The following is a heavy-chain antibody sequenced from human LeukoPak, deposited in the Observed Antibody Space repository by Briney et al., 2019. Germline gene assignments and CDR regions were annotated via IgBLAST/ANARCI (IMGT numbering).Heavy chain of an antibody. CDR2: IKFDGSDK. D-gene: IGHD6-13*01. V-gene: IGHV3-7*01. CDR3: ATLGYSSSWYPNDY. Sequence: GGSLRLSCAASGFTFRNYWLSWVRQAPGKGLEWVANIKFDGSDKFYVDSVRGRFTISRDNAKNLLYLQMNSLRAEDTAVYYCATLGYSSSWYPNDYWGQGTLVTVSS. CDR1: GFTFRNYW. J-gene: IGHJ4*02.